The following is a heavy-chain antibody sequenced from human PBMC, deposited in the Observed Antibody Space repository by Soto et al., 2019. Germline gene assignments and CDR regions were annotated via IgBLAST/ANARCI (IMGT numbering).Heavy chain of an antibody. CDR2: IIPILGIA. CDR1: GGTFSSYT. Sequence: QVQLVQSGAEVKKPGSSVKVSCKASGGTFSSYTISWVRQAPGQGLEWMGRIIPILGIANYAQKFQGRVTITADNSTSTAYMELSSLRSEDTAVYSCARGTHRGHTLDYWGQGTLVTVSS. CDR3: ARGTHRGHTLDY. V-gene: IGHV1-69*02. D-gene: IGHD5-18*01. J-gene: IGHJ4*02.